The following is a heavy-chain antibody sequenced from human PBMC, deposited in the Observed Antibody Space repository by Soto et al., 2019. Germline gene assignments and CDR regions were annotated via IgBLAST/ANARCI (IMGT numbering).Heavy chain of an antibody. Sequence: EVQLVESGGGLVQPGGSLRLSCAASGFTFSSYWMSWVRQAPGKGLEWVANIKQDGSETYYVDSVKGRFTISRDNAKNSLYLQMNSLRAEATAVYYCASEGDGSIGDAFDIWGQGTMVTVSS. V-gene: IGHV3-7*01. CDR1: GFTFSSYW. D-gene: IGHD5-12*01. CDR2: IKQDGSET. CDR3: ASEGDGSIGDAFDI. J-gene: IGHJ3*02.